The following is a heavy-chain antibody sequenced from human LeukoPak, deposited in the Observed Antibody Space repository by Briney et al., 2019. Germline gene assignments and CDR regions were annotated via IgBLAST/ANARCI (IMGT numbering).Heavy chain of an antibody. CDR2: ISGSSSTI. CDR1: GFSFTSYF. CDR3: ARGSGSYSFNLLGFDP. Sequence: GGSLRLSCAASGFSFTSYFMGWVRQAPGKGLEWVSYISGSSSTIYYADSVKGRFTISRDNAKNSLYLQMNSLRADDTAVYYCARGSGSYSFNLLGFDPWGQGTLVTVSS. J-gene: IGHJ5*02. V-gene: IGHV3-48*01. D-gene: IGHD1-26*01.